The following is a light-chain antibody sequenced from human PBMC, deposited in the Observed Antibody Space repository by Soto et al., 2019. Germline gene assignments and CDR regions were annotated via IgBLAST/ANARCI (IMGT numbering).Light chain of an antibody. Sequence: EIVLTQSPATLSLSPGERASLSCRASQSVSSYLAWYQQKPGQAPRLLIFDASNRDTGIPARFSGSGSETDFNLSISSLDPADLAVYYSPQRSNLPLTFGGGTKVEIK. V-gene: IGKV3-11*01. CDR1: QSVSSY. CDR3: PQRSNLPLT. CDR2: DAS. J-gene: IGKJ4*01.